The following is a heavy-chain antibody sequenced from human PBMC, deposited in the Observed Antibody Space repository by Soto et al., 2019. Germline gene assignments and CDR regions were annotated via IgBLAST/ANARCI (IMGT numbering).Heavy chain of an antibody. CDR1: GFSLSTSGVG. V-gene: IGHV2-5*01. CDR3: AHRRYCSGGSCYYYYYGMDV. D-gene: IGHD2-15*01. CDR2: IYWNDDM. Sequence: SGPTLVNPTQTLTLTCTFSGFSLSTSGVGVGWIRQPPGKALEWLALIYWNDDMRYSPSLKSRLTITKDTSKNQVVLTMTNMDPVDTATYYCAHRRYCSGGSCYYYYYGMDVWGQGTTVTVSS. J-gene: IGHJ6*02.